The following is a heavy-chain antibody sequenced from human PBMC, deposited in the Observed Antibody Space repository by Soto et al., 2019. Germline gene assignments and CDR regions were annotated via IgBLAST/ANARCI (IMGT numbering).Heavy chain of an antibody. CDR2: IGTAGDT. Sequence: GGSLRLSCAASGFTFSSYDMHWVRQATGKGLEWVSAIGTAGDTYYPGSVKGRFTISRENAKNSLYLQMNSLRAEDTAVYYCAKDSVQSRNSSGFDPWGQGTLVPVSS. CDR3: AKDSVQSRNSSGFDP. J-gene: IGHJ5*02. D-gene: IGHD1-7*01. V-gene: IGHV3-13*01. CDR1: GFTFSSYD.